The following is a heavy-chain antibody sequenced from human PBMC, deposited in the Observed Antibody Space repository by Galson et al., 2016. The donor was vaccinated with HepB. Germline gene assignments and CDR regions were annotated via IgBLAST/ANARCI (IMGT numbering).Heavy chain of an antibody. D-gene: IGHD3-22*01. CDR2: ISYDGSHK. V-gene: IGHV3-30*18. CDR1: GFTFSTYA. Sequence: SLRLSCAASGFTFSTYAMHWVRQAPGKGLEWLTVISYDGSHKYYADSVKGRFTISRDNSKNTLDLQMNSLRAEDTAVYYCAKGGNRITMIVGFDLWGRGTLVTVSS. CDR3: AKGGNRITMIVGFDL. J-gene: IGHJ2*01.